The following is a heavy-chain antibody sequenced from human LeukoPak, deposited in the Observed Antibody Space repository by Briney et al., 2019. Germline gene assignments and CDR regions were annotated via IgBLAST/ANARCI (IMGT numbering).Heavy chain of an antibody. Sequence: ASVNVSCKSTGYSFTIYGISWVRQAPGQGLEWMGWISSKSDNTNYAQKLQGRVTMTTDTSTSTAYMALRRRRSHDKVLYFRETDWGSIKVIADYWGQGTLVTVSS. J-gene: IGHJ4*02. CDR1: GYSFTIYG. CDR3: ETDWGSIKVIADY. V-gene: IGHV1-18*01. D-gene: IGHD7-27*01. CDR2: ISSKSDNT.